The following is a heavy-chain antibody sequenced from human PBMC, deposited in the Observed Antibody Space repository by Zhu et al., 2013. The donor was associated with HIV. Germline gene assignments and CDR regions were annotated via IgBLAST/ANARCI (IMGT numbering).Heavy chain of an antibody. CDR1: GYIFTAYY. CDR3: ARVFGTWGHFDY. V-gene: IGHV1-2*02. Sequence: QVQLVQSGAELKKPGASVRVSCKTSGYIFTAYYIHWVRQAPGKGLEWMGWVNPTSGGTHSPQKFQGRVTMTRDTSNTAYMDLNSLTFDDTAIYFCARVFGTWGHFDYWGQGTLVTVSS. J-gene: IGHJ4*02. D-gene: IGHD7-27*01. CDR2: VNPTSGGT.